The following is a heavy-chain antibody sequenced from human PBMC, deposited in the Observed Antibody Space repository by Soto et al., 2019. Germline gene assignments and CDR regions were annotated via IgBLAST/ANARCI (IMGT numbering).Heavy chain of an antibody. Sequence: SVEISFTTSGFTFPRSAVQWVRQARGQRLEWIGWIVVGSGNTNYAQKFQERVTITRDMSTSTAYMELSSLRSEDTAVYYCAAENWFDPWGQGTLVTVSS. CDR2: IVVGSGNT. V-gene: IGHV1-58*01. J-gene: IGHJ5*02. CDR3: AAENWFDP. CDR1: GFTFPRSA.